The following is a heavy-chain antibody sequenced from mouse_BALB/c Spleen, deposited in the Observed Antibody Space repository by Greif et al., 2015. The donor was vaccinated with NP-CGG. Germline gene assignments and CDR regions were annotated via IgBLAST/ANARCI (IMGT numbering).Heavy chain of an antibody. J-gene: IGHJ3*01. CDR2: IYPGSGST. Sequence: LQQSGSELVRPGASVKLSCKASGYTFTSYWMHWVKQRHGQGLEWIGNIYPGSGSTNYDEKFKSKGTLTVDTSSSTAYMHLSSLTSEDSAVYYCTILLQDVAYWGQGTLVTVSA. CDR3: TILLQDVAY. D-gene: IGHD2-10*01. CDR1: GYTFTSYW. V-gene: IGHV1S22*01.